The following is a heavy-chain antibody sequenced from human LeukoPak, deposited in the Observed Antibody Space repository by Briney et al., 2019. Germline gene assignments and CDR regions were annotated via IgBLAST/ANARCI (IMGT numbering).Heavy chain of an antibody. V-gene: IGHV3-43*02. CDR1: GFTFNAYA. J-gene: IGHJ4*02. Sequence: GGSLRLSCAASGFTFNAYAIHWVRQAPGGGGEWVSLVKGDGVTTDYANSVKGRFTVSRDNSKNSLYLQMSNLRTEDTALYYCVRDTGSGWDFDYWGQGTLVTVSS. CDR3: VRDTGSGWDFDY. D-gene: IGHD6-19*01. CDR2: VKGDGVTT.